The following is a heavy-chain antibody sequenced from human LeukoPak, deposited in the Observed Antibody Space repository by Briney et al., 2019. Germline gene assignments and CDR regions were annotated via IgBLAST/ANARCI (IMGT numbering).Heavy chain of an antibody. CDR3: VGSHVAAY. V-gene: IGHV3-74*01. J-gene: IGHJ4*02. CDR1: GFTFSNYW. Sequence: GGSLRLSCAASGFTFSNYWMHWVRHVPGKGLVWVSHLNPDGTNTYYADSVKGRFTVSRDNARNTLYLQMNKLRAEDTAVYYCVGSHVAAYWGQGTLVTVS. D-gene: IGHD3-10*01. CDR2: LNPDGTNT.